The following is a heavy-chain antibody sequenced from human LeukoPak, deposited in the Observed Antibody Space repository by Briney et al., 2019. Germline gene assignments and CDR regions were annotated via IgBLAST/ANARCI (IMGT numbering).Heavy chain of an antibody. Sequence: GGSLRLSCAASGFTVSGDFMSWVRQAPGKGLEWVSVIYSDGSTYYADSVKGRFTISRDNSKNTLYLQMYGLRAEDTAVYYCARERGRGRDSPWFDYWGQGTLVTVSS. J-gene: IGHJ4*02. V-gene: IGHV3-53*01. CDR2: IYSDGST. D-gene: IGHD3-16*01. CDR3: ARERGRGRDSPWFDY. CDR1: GFTVSGDF.